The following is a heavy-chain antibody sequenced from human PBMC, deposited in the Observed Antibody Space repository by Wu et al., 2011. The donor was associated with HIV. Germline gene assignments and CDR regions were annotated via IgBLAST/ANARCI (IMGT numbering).Heavy chain of an antibody. J-gene: IGHJ3*02. Sequence: QVQLVQSGAEVKKPGSSVKVSCKASGGTVSSFAVSWVRQAPGQGLEWMGRIIPILGTTNYAQNFQGRVTIIADKSTNTVYMELSSLRSEDTAVYYCALLVVGRNALYIWGQGTMVTVSS. CDR3: ALLVVGRNALYI. V-gene: IGHV1-69*04. CDR2: IIPILGTT. D-gene: IGHD2-8*02. CDR1: GGTVSSFA.